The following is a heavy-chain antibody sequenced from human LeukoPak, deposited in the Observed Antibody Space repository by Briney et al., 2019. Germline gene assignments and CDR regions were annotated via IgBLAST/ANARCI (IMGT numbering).Heavy chain of an antibody. V-gene: IGHV1-69*13. Sequence: SVKVSCKASGGTFNSYAISWVRQAPGQGLEWMGGIIPILGTTNYAQKFKGRVTITADESTNTAYMELRSLRSDDTAVYYCARSPPTYYYGSSTTYYYYMDVWGKGTTVTISS. CDR2: IIPILGTT. CDR3: ARSPPTYYYGSSTTYYYYMDV. J-gene: IGHJ6*03. D-gene: IGHD3-10*01. CDR1: GGTFNSYA.